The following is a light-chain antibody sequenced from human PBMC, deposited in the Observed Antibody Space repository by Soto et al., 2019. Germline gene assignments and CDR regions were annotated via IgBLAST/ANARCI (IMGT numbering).Light chain of an antibody. J-gene: IGLJ1*01. CDR3: NSYSSTNFYG. V-gene: IGLV2-14*01. CDR2: QVT. Sequence: QSALAQPASVSGSPGQSITISCTGSFSDIAVFNYVSWYQQYPSRAPKLLIYQVTSRASGVSHRFSGSKSGNTASLTISGLQPEDEAEYYCNSYSSTNFYGFGTGTRSPS. CDR1: FSDIAVFNY.